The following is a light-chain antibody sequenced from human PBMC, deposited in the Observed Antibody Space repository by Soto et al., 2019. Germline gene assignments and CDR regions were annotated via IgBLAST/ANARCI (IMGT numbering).Light chain of an antibody. J-gene: IGKJ1*01. Sequence: EIVLTQSPGTLSLSPGESATLSCRASQSVDRNYLAWYQQRPGQAPRLLIYGASSRATGIPPRFSGSGSGTEFVLTISGLEAEDCAVYDSHQVASTPRTFGQGTKVETK. CDR3: HQVASTPRT. V-gene: IGKV3-20*01. CDR1: QSVDRNY. CDR2: GAS.